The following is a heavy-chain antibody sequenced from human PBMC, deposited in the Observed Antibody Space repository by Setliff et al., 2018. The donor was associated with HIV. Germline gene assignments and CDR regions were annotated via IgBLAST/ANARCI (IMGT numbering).Heavy chain of an antibody. CDR3: AHSQRLPKSSGGNCYYFDY. J-gene: IGHJ4*02. CDR2: IFWDGDK. Sequence: SGPRVNPTQTLTLTCAFSGFSVSTSGVGVGWIGQPPGKTPEWLVLIFWDGDKRYSTYLKTRLTITKDTSRNQVGLTMNDMDPVDTATYYCAHSQRLPKSSGGNCYYFDYWGQGTLVTVSS. CDR1: GFSVSTSGVG. D-gene: IGHD2-15*01. V-gene: IGHV2-5*02.